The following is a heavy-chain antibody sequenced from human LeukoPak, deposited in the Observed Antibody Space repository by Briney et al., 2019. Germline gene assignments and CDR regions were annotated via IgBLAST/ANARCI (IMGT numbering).Heavy chain of an antibody. J-gene: IGHJ5*02. Sequence: GGSLRLSCAASGFTFSNFWMIGVRQAPGKGLEWVANINEDASKKYYVDSVEGRFTISRDDAKNSLYLQMNSLRAEDTAMYYCATSTYSSSPSWGQGTLVTVSS. CDR2: INEDASKK. CDR3: ATSTYSSSPS. D-gene: IGHD6-6*01. V-gene: IGHV3-7*01. CDR1: GFTFSNFW.